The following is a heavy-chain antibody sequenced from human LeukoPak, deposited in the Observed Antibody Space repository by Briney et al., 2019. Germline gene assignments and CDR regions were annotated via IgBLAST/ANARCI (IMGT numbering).Heavy chain of an antibody. CDR2: VSDSGVNT. J-gene: IGHJ4*02. V-gene: IGHV3-23*01. CDR3: AREPRGIAARPMDY. D-gene: IGHD6-6*01. CDR1: GFSFSGYA. Sequence: GGSLRLSCEAPGFSFSGYAMSWVRQAPGKGLDWVSGVSDSGVNTYYADSVKGRFTISRDNSKNTLYLQMNSLRAEDTAVYYCAREPRGIAARPMDYWGQGTLVTVSS.